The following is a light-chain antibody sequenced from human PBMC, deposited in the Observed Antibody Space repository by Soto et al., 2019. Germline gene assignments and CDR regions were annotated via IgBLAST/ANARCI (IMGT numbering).Light chain of an antibody. CDR3: QQYNNLPRAT. CDR1: QSINSN. V-gene: IGKV3-15*01. J-gene: IGKJ4*01. CDR2: RAS. Sequence: IVMTQSPATLSVSPGERATLSCRASQSINSNLAWYQQQPGQAPRLLMFRASIRATGFPARFSGSGSGTEFNSTISSLQSEDSAIYYCQQYNNLPRATCGGGTKVELQ.